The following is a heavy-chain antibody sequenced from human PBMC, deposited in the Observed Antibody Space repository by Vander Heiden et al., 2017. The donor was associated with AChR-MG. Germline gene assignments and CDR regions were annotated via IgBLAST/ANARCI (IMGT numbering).Heavy chain of an antibody. J-gene: IGHJ4*02. CDR1: GFPFSSYA. Sequence: QVQLVESGGGVVQPGRSLSPSCAASGFPFSSYAMHWVRQAPGKGLGWVAVISYDGSNKYYADSVKGRFTISRDNSKNTLYLQMNSLRAEDTAVYYCAPPYSSSWGGGDYWGQGTLVTVSS. D-gene: IGHD6-13*01. CDR3: APPYSSSWGGGDY. CDR2: ISYDGSNK. V-gene: IGHV3-30-3*01.